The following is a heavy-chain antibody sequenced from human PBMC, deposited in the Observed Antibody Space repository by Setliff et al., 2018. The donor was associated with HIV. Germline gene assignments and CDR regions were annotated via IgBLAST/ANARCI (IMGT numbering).Heavy chain of an antibody. CDR1: GDSFSSNTNR. CDR2: IFHSGTT. J-gene: IGHJ4*02. D-gene: IGHD3-22*01. V-gene: IGHV4-39*07. CDR3: XXXPHYYDRSGHSSWFYFDY. Sequence: PSETLSLTCTVSGDSFSSNTNRGGRPRQPPGKGRDWIGNIFHSGTTYYNPSLKSRVTIAIDTSKNQFSLKLTSLTAADTAVYFCXXXPHYYDRSGHSSWFYFDYWGQGTLVTVSS.